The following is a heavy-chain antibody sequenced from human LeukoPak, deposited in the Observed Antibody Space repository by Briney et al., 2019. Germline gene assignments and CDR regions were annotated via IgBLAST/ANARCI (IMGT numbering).Heavy chain of an antibody. J-gene: IGHJ4*02. CDR3: VRGSTLRQHQY. V-gene: IGHV4-39*01. CDR1: GGSISSSTYY. Sequence: PSETLSLTCTVSGGSISSSTYYWGWIRRPPGKGLEWIGSIYYSGSTYYNPSLKSRVTVSVDTSKNQFSLNLSSVTAADTAVYYCVRGSTLRQHQYWGQGTLVTVSS. D-gene: IGHD3-16*01. CDR2: IYYSGST.